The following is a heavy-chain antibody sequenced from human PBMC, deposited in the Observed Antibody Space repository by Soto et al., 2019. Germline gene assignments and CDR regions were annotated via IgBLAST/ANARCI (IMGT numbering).Heavy chain of an antibody. V-gene: IGHV3-13*01. CDR1: GFTFSTYD. CDR2: IVVAGDT. CDR3: ARRGIDTMSGFDALDV. Sequence: GSLRLSCTTSGFTFSTYDMHWVRQVTGKGLEWVSGIVVAGDTYFPDSVKGRFTISRENAKNSLYLQMDSLRVEDTAVYYCARRGIDTMSGFDALDVWGLGTKVTVSS. D-gene: IGHD6-25*01. J-gene: IGHJ3*01.